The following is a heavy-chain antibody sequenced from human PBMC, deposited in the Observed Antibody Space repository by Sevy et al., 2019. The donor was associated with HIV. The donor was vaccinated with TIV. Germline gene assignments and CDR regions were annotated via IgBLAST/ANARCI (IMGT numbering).Heavy chain of an antibody. D-gene: IGHD6-13*01. CDR1: GFTFSSYS. CDR3: ARARGLGSSSGEDYYYYYGMDV. V-gene: IGHV3-21*01. J-gene: IGHJ6*02. CDR2: ISSSSSYI. Sequence: GGSLRLSCAASGFTFSSYSMNWVRQAPGKGLEWVSSISSSSSYIYYADSVKGRFTISRDNAKNSLYLQMNSLRVEDTAVYYCARARGLGSSSGEDYYYYYGMDVWGQGTTVTVSS.